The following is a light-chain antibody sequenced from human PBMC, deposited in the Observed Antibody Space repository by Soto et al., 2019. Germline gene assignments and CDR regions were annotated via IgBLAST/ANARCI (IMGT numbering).Light chain of an antibody. J-gene: IGKJ5*01. CDR2: DAS. Sequence: EIVLKHSPAALSLSPRERATLSCRASQSVSSYLAWYQQKPGQAPRLLIYDASNRATGIPARFSGSGSGTDFTLTISSLEPEDFAVYYCQQRSNWLSISFGEGTRLEIK. CDR1: QSVSSY. CDR3: QQRSNWLSIS. V-gene: IGKV3-11*01.